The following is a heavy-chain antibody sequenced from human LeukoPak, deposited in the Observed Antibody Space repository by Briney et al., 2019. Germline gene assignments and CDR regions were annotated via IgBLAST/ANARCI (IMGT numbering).Heavy chain of an antibody. V-gene: IGHV3-48*04. J-gene: IGHJ4*02. D-gene: IGHD1-26*01. CDR2: IGSSDSTT. Sequence: GGSLRLSCAASGFTFNRYNMNWVRRAPGKGLEWLSYIGSSDSTTHYADSVKGRFTISRDNAKNTLYPQMNSLGVEDAAVYSCARDLHWGASDYWGQGTLVTVSS. CDR1: GFTFNRYN. CDR3: ARDLHWGASDY.